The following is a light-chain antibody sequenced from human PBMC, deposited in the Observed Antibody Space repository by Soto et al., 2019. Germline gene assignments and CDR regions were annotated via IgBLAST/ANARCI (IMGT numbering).Light chain of an antibody. J-gene: IGKJ2*01. Sequence: DVQMTQSPASLSASVGDRVTITCRASQSISKNLNWYQHKVGKAPQLLIYSASDSQAGVPSRFSGSGSGTDFTLITSGLQPEDFATYYCQQSYISPYTFGQGTKVDIK. CDR3: QQSYISPYT. CDR2: SAS. CDR1: QSISKN. V-gene: IGKV1-39*01.